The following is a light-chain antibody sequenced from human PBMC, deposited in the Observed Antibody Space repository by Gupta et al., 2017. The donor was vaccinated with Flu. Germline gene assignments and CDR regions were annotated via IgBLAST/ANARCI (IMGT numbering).Light chain of an antibody. Sequence: QSVLTQPPSASGTPGQRVTISCSGSSSNIGSNTVNWYQQLAGTAPKLLIYSNNQRPSGVPDRFSGSKSGTSASLAISGLQSEDEADYYCAAWDDSLHGVVFGGGTKLTVL. J-gene: IGLJ2*01. V-gene: IGLV1-44*01. CDR2: SNN. CDR3: AAWDDSLHGVV. CDR1: SSNIGSNT.